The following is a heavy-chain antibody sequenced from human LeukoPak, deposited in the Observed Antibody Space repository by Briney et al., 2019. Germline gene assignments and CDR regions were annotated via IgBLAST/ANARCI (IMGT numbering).Heavy chain of an antibody. CDR2: ISSSSSTI. CDR3: ARPLIVGATNPFDY. D-gene: IGHD1-26*01. Sequence: GGSLRLSCAASGFTFSSYSMNWVRQAPGKGLEWVSYISSSSSTIYYADSVKGRFTISRDNAKNSLYLQMNSLRAEDTAVYYCARPLIVGATNPFDYWGQGTLVTVSS. CDR1: GFTFSSYS. J-gene: IGHJ4*02. V-gene: IGHV3-48*01.